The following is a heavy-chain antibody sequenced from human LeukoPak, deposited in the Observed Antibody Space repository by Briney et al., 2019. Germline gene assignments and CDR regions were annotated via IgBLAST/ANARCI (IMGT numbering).Heavy chain of an antibody. CDR1: GFNFNNYG. D-gene: IGHD3-10*01. V-gene: IGHV3-30*18. CDR2: ASYDGSKK. Sequence: GGSLRLSCAASGFNFNNYGLHWVRQAPGKGLEWVAVASYDGSKKFYADSVKGRFSISRDNSKNTLYLQMNSLRVEDTAVYYCAKWAVLLWFGESSSGYYFDYWGQGALVTVSS. J-gene: IGHJ4*02. CDR3: AKWAVLLWFGESSSGYYFDY.